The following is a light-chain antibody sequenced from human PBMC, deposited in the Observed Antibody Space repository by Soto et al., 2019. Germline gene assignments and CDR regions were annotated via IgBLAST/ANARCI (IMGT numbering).Light chain of an antibody. CDR1: SSDVGGYNY. CDR2: DVS. CDR3: SSYTSSSLYV. V-gene: IGLV2-14*01. Sequence: QSALTQPASVSGSPGQSITISCTGTSSDVGGYNYVSWYQQHPGKAPNLMIYDVSNRPSGVSNRFSGSKSGNPASLTISGLQAEEEDVYYCSSYTSSSLYVFGTGTKLTVL. J-gene: IGLJ1*01.